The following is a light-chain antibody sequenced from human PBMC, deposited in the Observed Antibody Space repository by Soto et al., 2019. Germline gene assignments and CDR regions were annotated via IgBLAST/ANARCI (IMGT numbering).Light chain of an antibody. V-gene: IGLV1-44*01. CDR1: SSNIGSNT. CDR2: SNN. CDR3: AAWDDSLNGLV. Sequence: QSVLTQPPSASGTPGQRVTISCSGSSSNIGSNTVNWYQQLPGTAPKLLIYSNNQRPSGITNRFSGSKSGTSASLAISGLQSEDEAHYYCAAWDDSLNGLVFGGGTKLTVL. J-gene: IGLJ2*01.